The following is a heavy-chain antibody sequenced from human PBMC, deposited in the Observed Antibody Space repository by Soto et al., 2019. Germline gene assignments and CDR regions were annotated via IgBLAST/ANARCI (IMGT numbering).Heavy chain of an antibody. J-gene: IGHJ4*02. CDR1: GFTFSNAW. CDR2: IKSKTDGGTT. CDR3: TTLPPITKGWYFFDY. V-gene: IGHV3-15*01. Sequence: GGSLRLSCAASGFTFSNAWMSWVRQAPGKGLEWVGRIKSKTDGGTTDYAATVNGRFTISRDDSKNTLNLQMNSLKTEDTALYYCTTLPPITKGWYFFDYWGQGTLVTVSS. D-gene: IGHD2-15*01.